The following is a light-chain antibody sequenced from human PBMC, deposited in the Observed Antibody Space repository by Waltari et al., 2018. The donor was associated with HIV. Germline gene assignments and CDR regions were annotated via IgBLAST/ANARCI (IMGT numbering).Light chain of an antibody. J-gene: IGKJ1*01. CDR3: QQMGT. CDR1: QSVSSSY. V-gene: IGKV3-20*01. CDR2: SAS. Sequence: EIVLTQSPGTLSLSPGERATRSCRARQSVSSSYLAWYQQKPGQAPRLLIYSASTRATGIPDRFRGSGSGTDFTLTISRLEPEDFAVYYCQQMGTFGQGTKVEIK.